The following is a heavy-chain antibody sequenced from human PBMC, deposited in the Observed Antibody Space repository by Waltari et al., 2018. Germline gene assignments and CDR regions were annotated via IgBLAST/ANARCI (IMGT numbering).Heavy chain of an antibody. CDR3: AKGAYCTSATCLPDY. CDR1: GFTFSSSA. V-gene: IGHV3-23*01. CDR2: ISGGSGTI. J-gene: IGHJ4*02. Sequence: EVQLLESGGGLVQPGGSLRLSCAASGFTFSSSAMIWVRHSPGKGLDWVSSISGGSGTIYYADSVKGRFTVSRDNSKNTLYLQMNSLRAEDTAVYYCAKGAYCTSATCLPDYWGQGTLVTVSS. D-gene: IGHD2-2*01.